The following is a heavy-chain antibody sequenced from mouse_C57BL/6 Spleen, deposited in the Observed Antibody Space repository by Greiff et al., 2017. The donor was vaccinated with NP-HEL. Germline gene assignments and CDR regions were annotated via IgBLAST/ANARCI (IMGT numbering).Heavy chain of an antibody. CDR3: ARMNYDYGTFDY. V-gene: IGHV2-9-1*01. J-gene: IGHJ2*01. D-gene: IGHD2-4*01. CDR1: GFSLTSYA. CDR2: IWTGGGT. Sequence: VQLQESGPGLVAPSQSLSITCTVSGFSLTSYAISWVRQPPGKGLEWLGVIWTGGGTTYNSALNSRLSISKDNSKSQVFLKMNSLQTDDTARYYCARMNYDYGTFDYWGQGTTLTVSS.